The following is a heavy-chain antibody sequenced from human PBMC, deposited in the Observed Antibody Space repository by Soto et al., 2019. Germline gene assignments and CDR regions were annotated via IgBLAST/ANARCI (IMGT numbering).Heavy chain of an antibody. Sequence: QVQLVQSGAEVKKPGSSVKVSCKASGGTFISYAISWVRQAPGQGLEWMGGIIPIFGTANYAQKFQGRVTITADESTSTAYMELSSLRSEATAVYYCARGDSSPSLVGYFDYWGQGTLVTVSS. CDR3: ARGDSSPSLVGYFDY. CDR2: IIPIFGTA. J-gene: IGHJ4*02. V-gene: IGHV1-69*01. CDR1: GGTFISYA. D-gene: IGHD6-6*01.